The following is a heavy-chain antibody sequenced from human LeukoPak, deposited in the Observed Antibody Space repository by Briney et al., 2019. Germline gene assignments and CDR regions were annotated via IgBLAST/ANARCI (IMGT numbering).Heavy chain of an antibody. D-gene: IGHD3-10*01. CDR2: IYHSGST. CDR3: ARVVDGSGSYYNEANPNWFDP. V-gene: IGHV4-34*01. CDR1: GGSFSGYY. J-gene: IGHJ5*02. Sequence: SETLSLTCAVYGGSFSGYYWSWIRQPPGKGLEWIGEIYHSGSTNYNPSLKSRVTISVDKSKNQFSLKLSSVTAADTAVYYCARVVDGSGSYYNEANPNWFDPWGQGTLVTVSS.